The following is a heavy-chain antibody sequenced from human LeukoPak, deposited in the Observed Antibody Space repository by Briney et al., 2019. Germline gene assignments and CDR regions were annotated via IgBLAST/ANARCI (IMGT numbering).Heavy chain of an antibody. CDR3: ARRATSERGHSYGLDY. J-gene: IGHJ4*02. Sequence: GGSLRLSCAASGFTFSNYAMSWVRQAPGKGLEWVSAFSGSGGSTYYADSLKGRFTISRDNAKNSLYLQMNSLRAEDTAVYYCARRATSERGHSYGLDYWGQGTLVTVSS. CDR2: FSGSGGST. V-gene: IGHV3-23*01. D-gene: IGHD5-18*01. CDR1: GFTFSNYA.